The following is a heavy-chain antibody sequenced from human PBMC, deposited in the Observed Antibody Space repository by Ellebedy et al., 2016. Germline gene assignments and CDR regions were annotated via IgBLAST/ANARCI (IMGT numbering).Heavy chain of an antibody. D-gene: IGHD2-8*02. Sequence: GGSLRLSCAASGFTFIDYYMSWIRQAPGKGLEWVSYISSDGRTISYADSVKGRFTISRDKDKNSLYLQMNSLRAEDTAVYYCARALSAFCTGSWCPVGYWGQGTLVTVSS. J-gene: IGHJ4*02. CDR3: ARALSAFCTGSWCPVGY. CDR2: ISSDGRTI. CDR1: GFTFIDYY. V-gene: IGHV3-11*01.